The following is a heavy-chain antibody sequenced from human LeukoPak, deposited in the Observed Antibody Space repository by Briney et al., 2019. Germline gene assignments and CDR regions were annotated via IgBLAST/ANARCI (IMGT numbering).Heavy chain of an antibody. CDR1: GYTFTSYG. CDR2: ISAYNGNT. J-gene: IGHJ6*03. Sequence: ASVKVSCKASGYTFTSYGISWVRQAPGQGLEWMGWISAYNGNTNYAQKLQGRVTMTTDTSTSTAYMELRSLRSDDTAVYYCARWQSNTQYYYGSGSYYKGYYYYYVDVWGKGTTVTVSS. V-gene: IGHV1-18*01. D-gene: IGHD3-10*01. CDR3: ARWQSNTQYYYGSGSYYKGYYYYYVDV.